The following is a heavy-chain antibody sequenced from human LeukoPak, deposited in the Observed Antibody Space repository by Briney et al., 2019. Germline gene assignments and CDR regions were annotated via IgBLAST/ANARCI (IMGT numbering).Heavy chain of an antibody. D-gene: IGHD2-2*01. CDR3: ARGDGEYQLLNWFDP. Sequence: SETLSLTCTVSGGSISGYYWTWIRQPPGKGLEWIGEINHSGSTNYNPSLKSRVTISVDTSKNQFSLKLSSVTAADTAVYYCARGDGEYQLLNWFDPWGQGTLVTVSS. CDR1: GGSISGYY. J-gene: IGHJ5*02. CDR2: INHSGST. V-gene: IGHV4-34*01.